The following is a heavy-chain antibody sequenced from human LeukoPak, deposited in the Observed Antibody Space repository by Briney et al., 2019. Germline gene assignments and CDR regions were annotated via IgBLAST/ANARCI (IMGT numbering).Heavy chain of an antibody. Sequence: PGGSLRLSCAASGFTFSSYSMNWVRQAPGKGLEWVSSISSSSSYIYYADSVKGRFTISRDNAKNSLYLQMNSLRAEDTAVYYCAREFEYSGSSGGDYWGQGTLVTVSS. D-gene: IGHD6-6*01. CDR2: ISSSSSYI. V-gene: IGHV3-21*01. CDR3: AREFEYSGSSGGDY. CDR1: GFTFSSYS. J-gene: IGHJ4*02.